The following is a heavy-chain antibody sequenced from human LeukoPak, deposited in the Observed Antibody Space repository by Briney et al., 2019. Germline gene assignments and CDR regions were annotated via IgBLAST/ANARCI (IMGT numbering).Heavy chain of an antibody. CDR3: AKGAPRAGGATDY. J-gene: IGHJ4*02. D-gene: IGHD5-12*01. CDR1: GGSISSSSYY. V-gene: IGHV3-23*01. Sequence: ETLSLTCTVSGGSISSSSYYWGWIRQPPGKGLEWVSAISGSGGSTYYADSVKGRFTISRDNSKNTLYLQMNSLRAEDTAVYYCAKGAPRAGGATDYWGQGTLVTVSS. CDR2: ISGSGGST.